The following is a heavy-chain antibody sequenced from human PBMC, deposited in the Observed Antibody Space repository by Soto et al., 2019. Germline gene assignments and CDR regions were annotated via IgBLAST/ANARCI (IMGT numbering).Heavy chain of an antibody. V-gene: IGHV4-61*01. Sequence: SETLSLTCTVSGGSVSSGSYYWSWIRQPPGKGLEWIGYIYYSGSPSYNPSLKSRVTISVDTSKKQFSLKLSSVTAADTAVYYCARRGYSYGDGMEVGGQGTTVTVSS. CDR2: IYYSGSP. CDR1: GGSVSSGSYY. D-gene: IGHD5-18*01. CDR3: ARRGYSYGDGMEV. J-gene: IGHJ6*02.